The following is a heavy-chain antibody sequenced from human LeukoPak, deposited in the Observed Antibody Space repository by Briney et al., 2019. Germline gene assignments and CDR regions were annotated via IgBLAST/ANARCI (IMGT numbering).Heavy chain of an antibody. D-gene: IGHD6-19*01. CDR2: VYYTGST. CDR1: GGSINNYY. J-gene: IGHJ4*02. V-gene: IGHV4-59*01. Sequence: PSETLSLTCTVSGGSINNYYWSWIRQPPGKAVEWIGYVYYTGSTNYNPPLKSRVTISVDSSKTQFSLNLRSATAADTAVYFCARDSRYASGRAFDNWGQGTLVTVSS. CDR3: ARDSRYASGRAFDN.